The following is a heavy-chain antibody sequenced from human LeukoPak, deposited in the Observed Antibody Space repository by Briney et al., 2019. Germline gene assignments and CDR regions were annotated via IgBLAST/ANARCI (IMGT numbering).Heavy chain of an antibody. Sequence: SETLSLTCTVSGGSISSYYWSWIRQPAGKGLEWIGRIYTSGSTNYNPSLKSRVTMSVDTSKNQFSLKLSSVTAADTAVYYCARAREEYSNYAYYYYYMDVWGKGTTVTVSS. J-gene: IGHJ6*03. CDR1: GGSISSYY. CDR3: ARAREEYSNYAYYYYYMDV. V-gene: IGHV4-4*07. CDR2: IYTSGST. D-gene: IGHD4-11*01.